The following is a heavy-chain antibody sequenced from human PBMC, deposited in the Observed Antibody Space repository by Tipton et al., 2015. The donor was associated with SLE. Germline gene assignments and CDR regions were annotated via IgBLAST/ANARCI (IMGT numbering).Heavy chain of an antibody. CDR3: ATLVDSNHYSYGMDV. Sequence: QLVQSGAEVKKPGASVKVSCKASGYTFTSYYIHWVRRAPGQGLEWVGIINPSGGRTSYAQKFQGRVTMTRDTSTSTVYMDLSSLRSEDPAAYYGATLVDSNHYSYGMDVWGQGTTVTVSS. CDR2: INPSGGRT. J-gene: IGHJ6*02. D-gene: IGHD2-21*01. V-gene: IGHV1-46*01. CDR1: GYTFTSYY.